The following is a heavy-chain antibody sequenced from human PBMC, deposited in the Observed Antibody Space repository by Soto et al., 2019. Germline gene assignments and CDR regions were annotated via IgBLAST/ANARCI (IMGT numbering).Heavy chain of an antibody. V-gene: IGHV1-18*01. J-gene: IGHJ4*02. CDR1: GYTFTSYG. CDR3: ARVRRSIAVAGLTFDY. CDR2: INANNGNT. D-gene: IGHD6-19*01. Sequence: ASVKVSCKASGYTFTSYGISWVRQAPGQGLEWMGRINANNGNTSYAQKFQGRVTMTTDTSTSTAYMELSSLRSEDTAVYYCARVRRSIAVAGLTFDYWGQGTLVTVSS.